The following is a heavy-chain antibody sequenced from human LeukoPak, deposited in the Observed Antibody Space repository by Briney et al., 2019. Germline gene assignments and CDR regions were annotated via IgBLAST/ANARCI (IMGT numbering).Heavy chain of an antibody. CDR3: ARRIAVAKYYFDY. CDR1: GGSISSSSYY. Sequence: PSETLSLTSTVSGGSISSSSYYWGWIRQPPGKGLEWIGSIYYSGSTYYNPSLKSRVTISVDTSKNQFSLKLSSVTAADTAVYYCARRIAVAKYYFDYWGQGTLVTVSS. J-gene: IGHJ4*02. CDR2: IYYSGST. V-gene: IGHV4-39*01. D-gene: IGHD6-19*01.